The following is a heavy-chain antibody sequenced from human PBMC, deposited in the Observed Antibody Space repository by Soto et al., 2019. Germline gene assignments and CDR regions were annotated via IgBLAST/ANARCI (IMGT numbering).Heavy chain of an antibody. J-gene: IGHJ6*02. Sequence: SETLSLTCNVSGGSIRSYYWSWVRQPAGKPLEWIGRIYTSGSTNYNPSLKSRVSMSVDTSKNQFSLEVTSVTAADTAMYYCAREGASGFGMDVWGQGTTVTVSS. V-gene: IGHV4-4*07. CDR3: AREGASGFGMDV. CDR2: IYTSGST. CDR1: GGSIRSYY. D-gene: IGHD1-26*01.